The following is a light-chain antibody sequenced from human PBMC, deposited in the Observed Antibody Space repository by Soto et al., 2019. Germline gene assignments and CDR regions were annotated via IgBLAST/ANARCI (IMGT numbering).Light chain of an antibody. CDR2: GAF. V-gene: IGKV3-15*01. J-gene: IGKJ1*01. Sequence: EIVMTQSPATLSVSPGERGTLSCRASQSVSSNLAWYQQKPGQAPRLLIYGAFTRATGFPARFSGSGSVTEFTLTISSLQSEDFAVYYCQQYYNWPWTFGQGTKVEIK. CDR1: QSVSSN. CDR3: QQYYNWPWT.